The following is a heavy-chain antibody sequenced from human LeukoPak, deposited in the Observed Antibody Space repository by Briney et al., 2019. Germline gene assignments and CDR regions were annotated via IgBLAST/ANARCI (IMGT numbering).Heavy chain of an antibody. Sequence: GGSLRLSCAASGFTFSSYEMNWVRQAPGKGLEWVSYISTTGSSIYYADSVKGRFTISRDNVKNVLYLQMNSLRAEDTAVYYCARVQRGIAVALDYWGQGTLATVSS. CDR3: ARVQRGIAVALDY. CDR2: ISTTGSSI. CDR1: GFTFSSYE. D-gene: IGHD6-19*01. V-gene: IGHV3-48*03. J-gene: IGHJ4*02.